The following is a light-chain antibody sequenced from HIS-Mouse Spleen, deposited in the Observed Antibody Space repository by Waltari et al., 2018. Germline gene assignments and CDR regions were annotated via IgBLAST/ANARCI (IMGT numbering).Light chain of an antibody. CDR2: LGS. CDR1: HSLLHSNGYTY. CDR3: MQALQTPLT. V-gene: IGKV2-28*01. J-gene: IGKJ4*01. Sequence: DIVMTQSPLSLPVTPGEPAPLPCRASHSLLHSNGYTYLDWYLQKPGQSPQLLIYLGSNRASGVPDRFSGSGSGTDFTLKISRVEAEDVGVYYCMQALQTPLTFGGGTKVEIK.